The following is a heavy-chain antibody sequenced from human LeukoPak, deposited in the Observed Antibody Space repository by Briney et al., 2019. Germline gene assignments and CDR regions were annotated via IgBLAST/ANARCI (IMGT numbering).Heavy chain of an antibody. J-gene: IGHJ1*01. CDR2: ISYDGSNK. V-gene: IGHV3-30*04. D-gene: IGHD3-22*01. CDR1: GFTFSSYA. CDR3: ATGNYYDSRGYYTFGH. Sequence: PGGSLRLSCAASGFTFSSYAMHWVRQAPGKGLEWVAVISYDGSNKYYADSVKGRFTISRDNSKNTLYLQMNSLRAEDTAVYYCATGNYYDSRGYYTFGHWGQGTLVTVSS.